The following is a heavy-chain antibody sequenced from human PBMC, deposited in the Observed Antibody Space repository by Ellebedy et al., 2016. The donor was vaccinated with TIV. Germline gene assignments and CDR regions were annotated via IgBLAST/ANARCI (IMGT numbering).Heavy chain of an antibody. Sequence: GGSLRLSCAASGFTFSSFAMHWVRQAPGKGLEWLSVISGGGDSTYHADSVKGRFTLTRDNSKKTLYLEMNRLRTEDTAVYYCAKGSSSGFTYDRVGFEYWGQGTLVTVSS. CDR1: GFTFSSFA. V-gene: IGHV3-23*01. CDR2: ISGGGDST. J-gene: IGHJ4*02. CDR3: AKGSSSGFTYDRVGFEY. D-gene: IGHD3-22*01.